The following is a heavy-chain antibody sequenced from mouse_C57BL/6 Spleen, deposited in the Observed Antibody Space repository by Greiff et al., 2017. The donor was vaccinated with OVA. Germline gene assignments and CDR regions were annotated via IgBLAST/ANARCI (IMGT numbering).Heavy chain of an antibody. J-gene: IGHJ1*03. CDR3: ARHYSNPDWYFDV. Sequence: VQLQQSGAELVKPGASLNLSFPSSFSPFPSSSLPFVPQRPGQGLSLIGKIGPGSGSTYYNEKFKGKATLTADKSSSTAYMQLSSLTSEDSAVYFCARHYSNPDWYFDVWGTGTTVTVSS. V-gene: IGHV1-77*01. CDR1: FSPFPSSS. CDR2: IGPGSGST. D-gene: IGHD2-5*01.